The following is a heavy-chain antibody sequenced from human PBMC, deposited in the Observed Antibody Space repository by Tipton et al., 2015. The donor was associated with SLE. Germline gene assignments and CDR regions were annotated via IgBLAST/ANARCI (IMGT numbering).Heavy chain of an antibody. CDR2: IYHSGGT. J-gene: IGHJ4*02. D-gene: IGHD3-22*01. V-gene: IGHV4-4*02. CDR3: ARAQSDSSGYSHFDY. CDR1: GGSISNSYW. Sequence: TLSLTCAVSGGSISNSYWWSWVRQPPGKGLEWIGDIYHSGGTNYNPSLKSRVIISVDTSKNQFSLKLTSVTAADTAVYYCARAQSDSSGYSHFDYWGQGTLVTVSS.